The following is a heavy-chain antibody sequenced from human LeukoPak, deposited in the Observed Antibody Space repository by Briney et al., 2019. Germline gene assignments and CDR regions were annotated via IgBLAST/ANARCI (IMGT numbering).Heavy chain of an antibody. CDR2: IYYSGST. CDR1: GGSISSSSYY. D-gene: IGHD3-10*01. CDR3: ARHGTEEVRGVIITRNNDAFDI. Sequence: SETLSLTCTVSGGSISSSSYYWGWICQPPGKGLEWTGSIYYSGSTYYNPSLKSRVTISVDTSKNQFSLKLNSVTAADTAVYYCARHGTEEVRGVIITRNNDAFDIWGQGTMVTVSS. J-gene: IGHJ3*02. V-gene: IGHV4-39*01.